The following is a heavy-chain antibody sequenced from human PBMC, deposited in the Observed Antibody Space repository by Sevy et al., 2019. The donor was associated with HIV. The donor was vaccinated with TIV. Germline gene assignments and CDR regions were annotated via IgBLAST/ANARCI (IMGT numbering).Heavy chain of an antibody. CDR1: GYSFTSHW. D-gene: IGHD3-22*01. J-gene: IGHJ4*02. CDR3: ASSRSGYFDSSGDYIY. V-gene: IGHV5-51*01. CDR2: IYPDDSDT. Sequence: GESLKISCKGSGYSFTSHWLGWVRHMPGKGLEWMGIIYPDDSDTKYSPSFQGQVTFSADKSISTAYLQWSSLKASDTAMYYCASSRSGYFDSSGDYIYWGQGTLVTVSS.